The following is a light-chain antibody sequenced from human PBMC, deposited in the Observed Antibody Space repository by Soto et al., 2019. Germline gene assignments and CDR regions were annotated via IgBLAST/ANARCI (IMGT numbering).Light chain of an antibody. V-gene: IGLV2-14*01. CDR1: SSDVGGYNY. CDR3: TSYTSSGAPYV. Sequence: HSVLTQPASVSGSPGQSITISCTGTSSDVGGYNYVSWYQQHPGKAPRLMIYEVSDRPSGVSNRFSGSKSGNTASLTISGLQAEDEADYYCTSYTSSGAPYVFGTGTKVTVL. J-gene: IGLJ1*01. CDR2: EVS.